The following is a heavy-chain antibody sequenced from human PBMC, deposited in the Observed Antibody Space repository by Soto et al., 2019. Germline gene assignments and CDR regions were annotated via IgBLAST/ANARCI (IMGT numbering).Heavy chain of an antibody. CDR2: IYYSGST. J-gene: IGHJ5*02. CDR1: GGSISSGDYY. CDR3: ARALEVAHWFDP. D-gene: IGHD2-15*01. V-gene: IGHV4-30-4*01. Sequence: SETLSLTCTVSGGSISSGDYYWSWIRQPPGKGLEWIGYIYYSGSTYYNPSLKSRVTISVDTSKNQFSLKLSSVTAADTAVYYCARALEVAHWFDPWGQGTLVTSPQ.